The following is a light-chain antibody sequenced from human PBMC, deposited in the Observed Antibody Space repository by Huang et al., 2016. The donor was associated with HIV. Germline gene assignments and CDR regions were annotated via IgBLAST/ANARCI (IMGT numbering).Light chain of an antibody. V-gene: IGKV3-11*01. J-gene: IGKJ4*01. CDR2: DAS. CDR3: QQRSNWPPRIT. Sequence: EIVLTQSPATLSLSPGERATLSCRAGQRVSSYLAWYQKKPGQAPRLLIYDASNRATGIPARFSGSGSGTDFTLTISSLEPEDFAVYYCQQRSNWPPRITFGGGTKVEIK. CDR1: QRVSSY.